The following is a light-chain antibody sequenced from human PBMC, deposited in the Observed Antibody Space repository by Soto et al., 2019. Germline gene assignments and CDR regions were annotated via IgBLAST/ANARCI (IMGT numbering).Light chain of an antibody. CDR1: QNINSW. V-gene: IGKV1-5*03. CDR2: KAS. CDR3: YQYESFSGLT. J-gene: IGKJ4*01. Sequence: DIQMTQSPSTLSASVGDRVTITCRASQNINSWLAWYQQKPGKAPKLLIYKASALQSGVPSRFSGSGSGTEFTLTINSLQPDDFATYYCYQYESFSGLTFGGGTKVDIK.